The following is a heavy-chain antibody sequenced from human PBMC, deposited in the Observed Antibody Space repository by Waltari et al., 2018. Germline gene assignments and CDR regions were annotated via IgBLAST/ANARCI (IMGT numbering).Heavy chain of an antibody. CDR3: ARDPLWAVDY. D-gene: IGHD2-21*01. CDR2: LRGGFSNII. V-gene: IGHV3-48*01. J-gene: IGHJ4*02. CDR1: GFPFSDFA. Sequence: DVQLVESGGGLVQPGGSLRLSCEASGFPFSDFALNWIRQAPGKGPGWLSYLRGGFSNIIHYAQSVKGRFTISRDDAKNSLYLQMSNLRVDDTAIYYCARDPLWAVDYWGQGTVVTVSS.